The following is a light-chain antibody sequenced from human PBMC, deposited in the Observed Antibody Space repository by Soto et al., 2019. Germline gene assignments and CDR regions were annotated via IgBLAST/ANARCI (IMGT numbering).Light chain of an antibody. CDR3: CSYSTSGTFV. Sequence: QSVLTQPASVSGSPGQSITRSCTGTSSDIGSYNLVSWYQHHPGKAPKLMIYEGSKRPSGVSNRFSGSKSGNTASLTISGLQAEDEADYYCCSYSTSGTFVFGSGTKVT. CDR1: SSDIGSYNL. CDR2: EGS. J-gene: IGLJ1*01. V-gene: IGLV2-23*01.